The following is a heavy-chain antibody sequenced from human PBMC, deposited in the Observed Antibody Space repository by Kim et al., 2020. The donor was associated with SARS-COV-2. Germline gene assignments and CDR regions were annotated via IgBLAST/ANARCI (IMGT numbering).Heavy chain of an antibody. J-gene: IGHJ6*02. V-gene: IGHV3-11*04. D-gene: IGHD3-10*01. Sequence: YYAVSWKVRFTISRDNAKNSLYLQMNSLRAEDTAVYYCARGRDYYYGMDVWGQGTTVTVSS. CDR3: ARGRDYYYGMDV.